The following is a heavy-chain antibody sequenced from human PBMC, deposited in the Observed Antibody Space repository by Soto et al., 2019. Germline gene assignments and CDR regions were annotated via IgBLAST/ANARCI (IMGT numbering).Heavy chain of an antibody. Sequence: HPGGSLRLSCAASGLSFSSHVMHWVRQAPGKGLEWVAGISYDGVSKYYTGSVKGRFTIARDNSRNALYLQLNSLSSGDTAIYYCASEQQSRRVGDYWGLGTLVTVSS. CDR3: ASEQQSRRVGDY. D-gene: IGHD6-13*01. CDR1: GLSFSSHV. J-gene: IGHJ4*02. V-gene: IGHV3-30-3*01. CDR2: ISYDGVSK.